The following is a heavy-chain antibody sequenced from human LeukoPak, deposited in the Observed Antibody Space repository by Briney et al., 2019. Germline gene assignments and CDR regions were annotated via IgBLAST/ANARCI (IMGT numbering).Heavy chain of an antibody. D-gene: IGHD1-26*01. CDR1: GGTFSSYA. Sequence: GASVKVSCKASGGTFSSYAISWVRQAPGQGLEWMGGIIPIFGTANYAQKFQGRVTITTDESTSTAYMELSSLRSEDTAVYYCARDSLPVGSRRVSAFDIWGQGTMVTVSS. CDR2: IIPIFGTA. V-gene: IGHV1-69*05. J-gene: IGHJ3*02. CDR3: ARDSLPVGSRRVSAFDI.